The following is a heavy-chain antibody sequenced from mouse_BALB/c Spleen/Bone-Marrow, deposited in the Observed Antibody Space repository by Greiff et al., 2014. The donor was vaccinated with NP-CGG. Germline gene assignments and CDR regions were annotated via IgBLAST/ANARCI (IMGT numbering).Heavy chain of an antibody. Sequence: DVMLVESGGGLVQPGGSLRLSCTTSGFTFTDYFMTWVRQPPGKALEWLGFIRNKPNGYTTEYNPSVKGRFTISRDNSQGILYLQMNTLRAEDSAIYYCARDYSGYFDFWGQGPTLTVSS. CDR2: IRNKPNGYTT. CDR3: ARDYSGYFDF. V-gene: IGHV7-3*02. D-gene: IGHD5-1*01. CDR1: GFTFTDYF. J-gene: IGHJ2*01.